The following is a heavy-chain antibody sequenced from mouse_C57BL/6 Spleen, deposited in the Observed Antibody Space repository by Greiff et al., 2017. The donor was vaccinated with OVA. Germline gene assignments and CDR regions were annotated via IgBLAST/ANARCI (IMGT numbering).Heavy chain of an antibody. CDR3: ARQLGGMDTAGAMDY. D-gene: IGHD2-2*01. CDR2: ISNGGGST. Sequence: EVMLVESGGGLVQPGGSLKLSCAASGFTFSDYYMYWVRQTPEKRLEWVAYISNGGGSTYYPDTVKGRFTISRDNAKNTPYLQMSHLKSEDTAMYYSARQLGGMDTAGAMDYWGQGTSVTVSS. J-gene: IGHJ4*01. CDR1: GFTFSDYY. V-gene: IGHV5-12*01.